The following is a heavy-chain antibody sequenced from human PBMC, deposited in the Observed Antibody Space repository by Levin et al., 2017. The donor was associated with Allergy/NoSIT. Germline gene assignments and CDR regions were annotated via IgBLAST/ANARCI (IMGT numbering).Heavy chain of an antibody. CDR3: ARVVAVAGTEPMLDY. CDR1: GFTFSSYS. J-gene: IGHJ4*02. Sequence: LSLTCAASGFTFSSYSMNWVRQAPGKGLEWVSSISSSSSYIYYADSVKGRFTISRDNAKNSLYLQMNSLRAEDTAVYYCARVVAVAGTEPMLDYWGQGTLVTVSS. CDR2: ISSSSSYI. D-gene: IGHD6-19*01. V-gene: IGHV3-21*01.